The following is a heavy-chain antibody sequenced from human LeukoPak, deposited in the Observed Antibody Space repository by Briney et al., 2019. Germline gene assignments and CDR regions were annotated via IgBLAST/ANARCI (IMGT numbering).Heavy chain of an antibody. CDR3: AKDSPALYAGHFDY. CDR2: ISGSGGST. Sequence: RPGGSLRLSCAAPGFTFSSYAMSWVRQAPGKGLEWVSAISGSGGSTYYADSVKGRFTISRDNSKSTLYLQMNSLRAEDTAVYYCAKDSPALYAGHFDYWGQGTLVTVSS. V-gene: IGHV3-23*01. D-gene: IGHD2-2*02. J-gene: IGHJ4*02. CDR1: GFTFSSYA.